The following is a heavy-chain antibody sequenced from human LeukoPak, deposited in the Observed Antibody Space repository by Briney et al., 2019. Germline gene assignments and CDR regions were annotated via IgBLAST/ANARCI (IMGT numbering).Heavy chain of an antibody. CDR2: IYHSGST. V-gene: IGHV4-4*02. CDR1: GGSISSSNW. D-gene: IGHD5-24*01. Sequence: SETLSLTCAVSGGSISSSNWWSWVRQPPGKGLEWIGEIYHSGSTNYNPSLKSRVTTSVDTSKNQFSLKLSSVTAADTAVYYCARGTEADGTFMFDFWGQGTLVTVSS. J-gene: IGHJ4*02. CDR3: ARGTEADGTFMFDF.